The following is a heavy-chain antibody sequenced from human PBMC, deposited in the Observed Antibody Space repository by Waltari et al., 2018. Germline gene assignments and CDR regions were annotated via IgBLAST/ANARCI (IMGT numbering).Heavy chain of an antibody. V-gene: IGHV1-2*06. Sequence: QVQLVQSGAEVKKPGASVKVSCKASGYTFTGYYMHWVRQAPGQGLEWMGLINPNSGGTNYAQKFQGRVTMTRDTSISTAYMELSRLRSDDTAVYYCARVRGYSSGWYPGDFDYWGQGTLVTVSS. CDR2: INPNSGGT. J-gene: IGHJ4*02. CDR1: GYTFTGYY. D-gene: IGHD6-19*01. CDR3: ARVRGYSSGWYPGDFDY.